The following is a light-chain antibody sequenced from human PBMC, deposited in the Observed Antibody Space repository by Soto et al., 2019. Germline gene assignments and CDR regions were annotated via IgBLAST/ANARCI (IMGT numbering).Light chain of an antibody. V-gene: IGKV2-28*01. J-gene: IGKJ4*01. CDR3: AQGLATPFT. CDR2: LGS. Sequence: EIVLTQSPLSLPVTPGEPASISCRSSRNLLHSNGYYYLDWYLQKPGQSPQLLIYLGSNRASGVPDRFSGSGSGTDFPLTISRVEAGDVGVYFCAQGLATPFTFGGGTKVEIK. CDR1: RNLLHSNGYYY.